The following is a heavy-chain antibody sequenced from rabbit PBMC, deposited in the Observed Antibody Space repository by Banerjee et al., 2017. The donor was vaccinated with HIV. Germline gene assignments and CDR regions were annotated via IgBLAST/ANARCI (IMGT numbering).Heavy chain of an antibody. CDR1: GFSFSGSYW. J-gene: IGHJ4*01. Sequence: QSLEESGGDLVKPGGSLTLTCTASGFSFSGSYWMGWVRQAPGKGLEYIGYIDVYGSTYYASWVNGRFTISSDNAQNTVDLQMNSLTAADTATYFCAKHYNSGWDLWGQGTLGPVS. V-gene: IGHV1S40*01. D-gene: IGHD4-1*01. CDR2: IDVYGST. CDR3: AKHYNSGWDL.